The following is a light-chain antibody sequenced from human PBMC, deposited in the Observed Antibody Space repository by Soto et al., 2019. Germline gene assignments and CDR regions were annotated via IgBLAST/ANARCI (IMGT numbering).Light chain of an antibody. CDR3: QQYAILPIT. CDR1: HDITNY. Sequence: DIQMTQSPSSLSASVGYRFTITCQASHDITNYLNWYQQKPVKAPKLLIYDASDLETGVPSRFSGGGSGTDYTFTISSLQPEDIATYYCQQYAILPITFGQGTRLEIK. J-gene: IGKJ5*01. V-gene: IGKV1-33*01. CDR2: DAS.